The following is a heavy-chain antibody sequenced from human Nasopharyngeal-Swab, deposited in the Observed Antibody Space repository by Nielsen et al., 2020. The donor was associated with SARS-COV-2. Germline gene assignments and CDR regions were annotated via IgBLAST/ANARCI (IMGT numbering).Heavy chain of an antibody. J-gene: IGHJ4*02. CDR3: ARGEGDIAGSGHDC. D-gene: IGHD5-12*01. CDR2: IYHSGST. V-gene: IGHV4-4*02. CDR1: GGSISSSIW. Sequence: SETLSLTCAVSGGSISSSIWWSWVRQPPGKGLEWIGEIYHSGSTNYNPSLKSRVTISVDKSKNQFSLKLSSVTAADTAVYYCARGEGDIAGSGHDCWGQGTLVTVSS.